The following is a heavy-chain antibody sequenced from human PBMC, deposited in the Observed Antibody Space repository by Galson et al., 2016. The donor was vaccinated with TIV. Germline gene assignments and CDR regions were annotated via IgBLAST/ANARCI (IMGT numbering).Heavy chain of an antibody. CDR2: ISAGGGGT. CDR1: GFTFSSFA. V-gene: IGHV3-23*01. Sequence: SLRLSCAASGFTFSSFAMTWVRQAPGKGLEWVSRISAGGGGTDYADSVKGRFTISRDNPKNTLYLQMSSLIADDTAVYFCARIDRSGFDYVRRFHFWGQGTLATVSS. CDR3: ARIDRSGFDYVRRFHF. J-gene: IGHJ4*02. D-gene: IGHD4-17*01.